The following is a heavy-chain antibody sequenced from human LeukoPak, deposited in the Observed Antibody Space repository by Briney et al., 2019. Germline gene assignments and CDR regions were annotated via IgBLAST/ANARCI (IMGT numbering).Heavy chain of an antibody. V-gene: IGHV3-30*18. CDR2: ISYDGSNK. J-gene: IGHJ4*02. CDR1: GFTFSSYS. D-gene: IGHD2-2*01. Sequence: GGSLRLSCAASGFTFSSYSMNWVRQAPGKGLEWVAVISYDGSNKYYAGSVKGRFTISRDNSKNTLYLQMNSLRAEDTAVYYCAKDKRSTSWDYFDYWGQGTLVTVSS. CDR3: AKDKRSTSWDYFDY.